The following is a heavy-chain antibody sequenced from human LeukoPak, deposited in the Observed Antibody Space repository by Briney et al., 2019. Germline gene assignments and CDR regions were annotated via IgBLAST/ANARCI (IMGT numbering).Heavy chain of an antibody. Sequence: ASVKVSCKASGGTFSSYAISWVRQAPGQGLEWMGRIIPILGIANYAQKFQGRVTITTDESTSTAYMELSSLRSEDTAVYYCAGGGIAARHGWFDPWGQGTLVTVSS. V-gene: IGHV1-69*04. D-gene: IGHD6-6*01. CDR2: IIPILGIA. CDR1: GGTFSSYA. CDR3: AGGGIAARHGWFDP. J-gene: IGHJ5*02.